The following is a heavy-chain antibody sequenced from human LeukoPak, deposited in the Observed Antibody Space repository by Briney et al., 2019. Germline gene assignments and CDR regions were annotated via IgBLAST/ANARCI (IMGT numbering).Heavy chain of an antibody. J-gene: IGHJ3*01. CDR1: GFTFSAYT. CDR2: ITGSGGGT. CDR3: AKDPNGDYIGAFDF. Sequence: QSGGSLRLSCAAAGFTFSAYTMNWVRQAPGKGLEWVSAITGSGGGTDYAGSVKGRFTISRDNSKNTLYLQMNSLRAEDTAIYYCAKDPNGDYIGAFDFWGQGTMVTVSS. V-gene: IGHV3-23*01. D-gene: IGHD4-17*01.